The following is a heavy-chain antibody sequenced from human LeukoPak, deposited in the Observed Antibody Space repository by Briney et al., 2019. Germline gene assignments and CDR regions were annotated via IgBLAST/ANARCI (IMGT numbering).Heavy chain of an antibody. D-gene: IGHD3-22*01. V-gene: IGHV4-59*08. CDR3: ARCIGRHAYYYDSSGYLY. Sequence: SETLSLTCTVSGGSINNYYWSWIRQPPGKGLEWIAYVYYTGFAEYNPSLKSRVTISVVTPKNQFSLKLSSVTAADTAVYYCARCIGRHAYYYDSSGYLYWGQGTLVTVSS. CDR2: VYYTGFA. J-gene: IGHJ4*02. CDR1: GGSINNYY.